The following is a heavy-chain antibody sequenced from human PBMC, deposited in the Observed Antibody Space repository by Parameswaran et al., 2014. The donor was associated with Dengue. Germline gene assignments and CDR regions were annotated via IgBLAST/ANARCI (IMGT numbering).Heavy chain of an antibody. Sequence: WVRQAPGQGLEWMGGIIPILGIANYAQKFQGRVTITADKSTSTAYMELSSLRSEDTAVYYCARESYSGSYWGQGTTVTVSS. D-gene: IGHD1-26*01. V-gene: IGHV1-69*10. CDR2: IIPILGIA. CDR3: ARESYSGSY. J-gene: IGHJ6*02.